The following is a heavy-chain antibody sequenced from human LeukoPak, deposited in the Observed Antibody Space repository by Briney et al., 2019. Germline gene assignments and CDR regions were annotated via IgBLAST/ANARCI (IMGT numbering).Heavy chain of an antibody. CDR3: ARERDSSGYNWFDP. Sequence: SETLSLTCTVFGDSISSSKYYWSWIRQHPGKGLEWIGYIYYSGSTYYNPSLKSRVTISVDTSKNQFSLKLSSVTAADTAVYYCARERDSSGYNWFDPWGQGTLVTVSS. CDR2: IYYSGST. V-gene: IGHV4-31*03. J-gene: IGHJ5*02. D-gene: IGHD3-22*01. CDR1: GDSISSSKYY.